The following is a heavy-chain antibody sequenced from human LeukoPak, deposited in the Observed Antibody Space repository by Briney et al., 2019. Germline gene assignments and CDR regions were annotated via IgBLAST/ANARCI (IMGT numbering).Heavy chain of an antibody. Sequence: PGGSLRLSCAASGFSFSYYWMSWVRQAPGKGLEWVANIKQDGSEKYYVDSVEGRFTISRDTAKKSLYLQMSSLRGEDTAVYYCARDAEVGTLFGVLRRYNWFDPWGQGALVTVSS. J-gene: IGHJ5*02. D-gene: IGHD3-3*01. V-gene: IGHV3-7*01. CDR2: IKQDGSEK. CDR1: GFSFSYYW. CDR3: ARDAEVGTLFGVLRRYNWFDP.